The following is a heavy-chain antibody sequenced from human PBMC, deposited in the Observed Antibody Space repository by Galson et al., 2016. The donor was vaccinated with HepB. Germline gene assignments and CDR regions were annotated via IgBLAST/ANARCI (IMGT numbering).Heavy chain of an antibody. J-gene: IGHJ4*02. CDR3: ARERGIAAAATLDY. D-gene: IGHD6-13*01. V-gene: IGHV3-33*08. CDR1: GFTFSSYT. Sequence: SLRLSCAASGFTFSSYTMNWVRQAPGKGLDWVSVIWYDGSNKYYEDSVKGRFTISRDKSKNTLYLQMNSLRAEDTAVYYCARERGIAAAATLDYWGQGTLVTVSS. CDR2: IWYDGSNK.